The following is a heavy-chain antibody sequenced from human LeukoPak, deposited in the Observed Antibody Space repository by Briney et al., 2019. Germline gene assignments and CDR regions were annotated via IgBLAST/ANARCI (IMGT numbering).Heavy chain of an antibody. J-gene: IGHJ4*02. CDR3: ARQAGGYYDSSGYRDFDY. CDR1: GGSISSSSYY. CDR2: IYYSGST. V-gene: IGHV4-39*01. Sequence: SETLSLTCTVSGGSISSSSYYWGWIRQPPGKGLERIGSIYYSGSTYYNPSLKSRVTISVDTSKNQFSLKLSSVTAADTAVYYCARQAGGYYDSSGYRDFDYWGQGTLVTVSS. D-gene: IGHD3-22*01.